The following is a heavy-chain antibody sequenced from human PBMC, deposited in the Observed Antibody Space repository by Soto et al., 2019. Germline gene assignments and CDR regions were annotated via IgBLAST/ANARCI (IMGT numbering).Heavy chain of an antibody. CDR3: ARVSVFGYSSSWSNFDY. CDR2: IYSGGST. CDR1: GFTVSSNY. J-gene: IGHJ4*02. V-gene: IGHV3-66*01. D-gene: IGHD6-13*01. Sequence: GGSLRLSCAASGFTVSSNYMSWVRQAPGKGLEWVSVIYSGGSTYYADSVKGRFTISRDNSKNTLYLQMNSLRAEDTAVYYCARVSVFGYSSSWSNFDYWGQGTLVTVSS.